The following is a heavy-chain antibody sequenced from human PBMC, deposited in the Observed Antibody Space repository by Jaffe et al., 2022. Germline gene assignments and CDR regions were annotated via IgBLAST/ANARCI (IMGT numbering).Heavy chain of an antibody. V-gene: IGHV1-69*05. J-gene: IGHJ5*02. Sequence: QVQLVQSGAEVKKPGSSVKVSCKASGGTFSSYAISWVRQAPGQGLEWMGGIIPIFGTANYAQKFQGRVTITTDESTSTAYMELSSLRSEDTAVYYCARGNYYDSSGYYPRVVYNWFDPWGQGTLVTVSS. CDR3: ARGNYYDSSGYYPRVVYNWFDP. CDR2: IIPIFGTA. CDR1: GGTFSSYA. D-gene: IGHD3-22*01.